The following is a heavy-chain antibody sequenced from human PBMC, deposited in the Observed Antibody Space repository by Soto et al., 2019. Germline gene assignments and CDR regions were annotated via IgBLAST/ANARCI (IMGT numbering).Heavy chain of an antibody. V-gene: IGHV1-8*01. D-gene: IGHD6-19*01. J-gene: IGHJ4*02. CDR1: GYTFTSYD. CDR3: AREYSSGWSKD. Sequence: QVQLVQSGAEVKKPGASVKVSCKASGYTFTSYDINWVRQATGQGLEWKGWMNPNSGNTGYAQKFQGRVTMTRNTAKNTAQSELSSLRIDESAGYYCAREYSSGWSKDWGQGTLVTVSS. CDR2: MNPNSGNT.